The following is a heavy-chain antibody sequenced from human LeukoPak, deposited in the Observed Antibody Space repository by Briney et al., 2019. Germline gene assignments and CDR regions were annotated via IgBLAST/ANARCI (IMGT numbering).Heavy chain of an antibody. CDR2: ISAYNGNT. CDR1: GYTFTSYG. V-gene: IGHV1-18*01. D-gene: IGHD3-10*01. CDR3: ARASYYYGSGSYSSYYYMDV. Sequence: ASVKVSCKASGYTFTSYGISWVRQAPGQGLEWMGWISAYNGNTNYAQKLQGRVTMTTDTSTSTAYMELRSLRSDDTAVYYCARASYYYGSGSYSSYYYMDVWGKGTTVTVSS. J-gene: IGHJ6*03.